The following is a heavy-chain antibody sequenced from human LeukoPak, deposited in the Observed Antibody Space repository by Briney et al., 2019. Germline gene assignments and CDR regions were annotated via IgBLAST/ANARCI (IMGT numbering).Heavy chain of an antibody. Sequence: GASVKVSCKASGYTFTSYYMHWVGQAPGQGLEWMGMINPIGGSTNYAQKFHGRVTMTSDTSTRTVYIELTSLRSQHTAVYYCARAFGESKYITYYYYYMDVWGKGTTVTVSS. J-gene: IGHJ6*03. D-gene: IGHD3-10*01. CDR1: GYTFTSYY. CDR2: INPIGGST. V-gene: IGHV1-46*01. CDR3: ARAFGESKYITYYYYYMDV.